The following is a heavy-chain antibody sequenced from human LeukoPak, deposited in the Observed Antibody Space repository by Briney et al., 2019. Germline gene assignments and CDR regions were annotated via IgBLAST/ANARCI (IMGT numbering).Heavy chain of an antibody. CDR1: RFTFSSYS. CDR3: ARDPTSYSDFDY. Sequence: GGSLRLSCAASRFTFSSYSMNWVRQAPGTGLEWVSSISSSGSYIYYADSVKGRFTISRDNANNSLYLQTNSLRAEDTAVYYCARDPTSYSDFDYWGQGTLVTVSS. D-gene: IGHD2-21*01. CDR2: ISSSGSYI. J-gene: IGHJ4*02. V-gene: IGHV3-21*01.